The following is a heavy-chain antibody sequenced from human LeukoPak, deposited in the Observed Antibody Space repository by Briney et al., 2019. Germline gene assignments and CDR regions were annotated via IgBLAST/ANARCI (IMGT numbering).Heavy chain of an antibody. CDR3: AREIDRDDYNRFFDY. J-gene: IGHJ4*02. V-gene: IGHV1-3*01. CDR2: INAGNGNT. Sequence: GASVKVSCKASGYSFSTYTMHWVRQARGQRLEWMGWINAGNGNTKYSQNFQGRVTITRDTSANTAYMEMSSLRSEDTAVYYCAREIDRDDYNRFFDYWGQGTLVSVSS. D-gene: IGHD5-24*01. CDR1: GYSFSTYT.